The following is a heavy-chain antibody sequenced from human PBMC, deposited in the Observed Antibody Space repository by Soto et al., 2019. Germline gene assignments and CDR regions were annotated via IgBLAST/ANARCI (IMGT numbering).Heavy chain of an antibody. D-gene: IGHD3-10*01. CDR2: MNPNSGNT. J-gene: IGHJ4*02. Sequence: QVQLVQSGAEVKKPGDSVKVSCQASGYTFTSYDINWVRQATGQGLEWMGWMNPNSGNTGYAQTFQGRVTLTRNTSISTAYIELSSLRSENAALYYCARGECYGSGTAPPIDYWGQGTLVTVSS. CDR1: GYTFTSYD. V-gene: IGHV1-8*01. CDR3: ARGECYGSGTAPPIDY.